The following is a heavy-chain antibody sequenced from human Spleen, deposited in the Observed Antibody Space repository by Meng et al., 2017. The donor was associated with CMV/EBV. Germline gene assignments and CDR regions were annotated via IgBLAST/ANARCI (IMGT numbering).Heavy chain of an antibody. J-gene: IGHJ4*02. V-gene: IGHV3-7*01. CDR1: GFTFSSYW. Sequence: GESLKISCVASGFTFSSYWMSWVRQAPGKGLEWVANIKQDGSENYYVDSVKGRFTISRDNAKNSLYLQMNSLRADDTAVYYCARMPSIIAAADYWGQGTLVTVSS. CDR3: ARMPSIIAAADY. CDR2: IKQDGSEN. D-gene: IGHD6-13*01.